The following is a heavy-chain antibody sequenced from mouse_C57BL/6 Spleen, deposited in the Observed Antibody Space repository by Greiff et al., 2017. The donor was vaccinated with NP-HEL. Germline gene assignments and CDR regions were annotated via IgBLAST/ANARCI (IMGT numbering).Heavy chain of an antibody. Sequence: QVQLQQSGAELVKPGASVKLSCKASGYTFTEYTIHWVKQRSGQGLEWIGWFYPGSGSIKYNEKFKDKATLTADKSSSTVSMELSSLTSEDSAVDCCARHEDEDDSNYGNWYFDVWGTGTTVTVSS. CDR2: FYPGSGSI. CDR3: ARHEDEDDSNYGNWYFDV. CDR1: GYTFTEYT. D-gene: IGHD2-5*01. J-gene: IGHJ1*03. V-gene: IGHV1-62-2*01.